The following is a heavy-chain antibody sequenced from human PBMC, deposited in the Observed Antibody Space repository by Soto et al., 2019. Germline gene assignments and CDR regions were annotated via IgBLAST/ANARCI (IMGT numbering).Heavy chain of an antibody. CDR2: IYHSGMT. J-gene: IGHJ3*02. CDR1: GGSISTGGYY. CDR3: ATVRWELHDAFDI. Sequence: QVQLQESGPGLVKPSQTLSLTCTVSGGSISTGGYYWSWIRQHPGRGLEWIGYIYHSGMTFSNPSLQGRVAISIGTSENQFSLKLSSVTAADTAVYYCATVRWELHDAFDIWGHGTMVSVSS. D-gene: IGHD4-17*01. V-gene: IGHV4-31*03.